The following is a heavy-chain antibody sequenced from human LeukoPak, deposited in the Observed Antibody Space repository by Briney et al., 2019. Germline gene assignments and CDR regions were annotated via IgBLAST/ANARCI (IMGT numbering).Heavy chain of an antibody. V-gene: IGHV3-21*01. CDR1: GFTFSTYS. J-gene: IGHJ4*02. Sequence: GGSLRLSCAASGFTFSTYSMNWLRLAPGKGLEWVSSISPDSNYKYYVDSVKGRFTISRDNSKNTLFLEMNSLRTEDTAVYYCARDNPHGSGSDSWGQGTLVTVSS. D-gene: IGHD3-10*01. CDR2: ISPDSNYK. CDR3: ARDNPHGSGSDS.